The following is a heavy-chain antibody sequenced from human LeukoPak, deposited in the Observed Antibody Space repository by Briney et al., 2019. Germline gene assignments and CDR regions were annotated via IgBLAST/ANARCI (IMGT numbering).Heavy chain of an antibody. CDR2: IYYSGST. CDR1: GYSISSSYY. Sequence: SETLSLTCTVSGYSISSSYYWSWIRQPPGKGLEWIGYIYYSGSTNYNPSLKSRVTISVDTSKNQFSLKLSSVTAADTAVYYCARASSLAVAAPSASWGGYYFDYWGQGTLVTVSS. CDR3: ARASSLAVAAPSASWGGYYFDY. D-gene: IGHD6-19*01. V-gene: IGHV4-61*01. J-gene: IGHJ4*02.